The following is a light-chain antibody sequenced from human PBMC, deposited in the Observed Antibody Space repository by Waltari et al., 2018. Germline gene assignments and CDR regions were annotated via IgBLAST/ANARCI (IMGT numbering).Light chain of an antibody. Sequence: QSVLTQPPSVSGAPGQRVTISCTGSSSNIGAGYDVHWYQQLPGTAPKLLFYGNSNRPSGFPCRFSGSKSGTSASLAITGLQAEDEADYYCQSYDSSLSGVVFGGGTKLTVL. V-gene: IGLV1-40*01. J-gene: IGLJ2*01. CDR3: QSYDSSLSGVV. CDR1: SSNIGAGYD. CDR2: GNS.